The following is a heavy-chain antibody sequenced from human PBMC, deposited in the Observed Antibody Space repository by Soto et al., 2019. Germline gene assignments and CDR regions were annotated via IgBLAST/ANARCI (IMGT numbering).Heavy chain of an antibody. CDR2: IYYSGGT. Sequence: QVQLQESGPGLVKPSQTLSLTCTVSGGSISSGDYYWSWIRQPPGKGLEWIGYIYYSGGTYYNPSLKSRVTISVDTSKNQFSLKLSSVTAADTAVYYCARDMATVTTDDAFDIWGQGTMVTVSS. CDR1: GGSISSGDYY. J-gene: IGHJ3*02. CDR3: ARDMATVTTDDAFDI. V-gene: IGHV4-30-4*01. D-gene: IGHD4-17*01.